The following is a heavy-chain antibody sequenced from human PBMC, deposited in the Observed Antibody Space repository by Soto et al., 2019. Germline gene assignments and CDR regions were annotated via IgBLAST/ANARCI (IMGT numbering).Heavy chain of an antibody. D-gene: IGHD2-21*02. CDR1: GGTFRRYT. Sequence: QVHLVQSGPEVKRPGSSVKVSCKASGGTFRRYTLCWVRQAPGQGLEWMGGITPFLGTPNYAQKFQGRVTITADESTGTAYMDLGSLRAEDTAMYYCATTHFDETDGVFDYFDFWGQGTLVTVSS. V-gene: IGHV1-69*01. CDR3: ATTHFDETDGVFDYFDF. CDR2: ITPFLGTP. J-gene: IGHJ4*02.